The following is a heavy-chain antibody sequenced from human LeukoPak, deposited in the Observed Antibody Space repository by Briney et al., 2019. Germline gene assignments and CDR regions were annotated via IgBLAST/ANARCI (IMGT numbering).Heavy chain of an antibody. D-gene: IGHD4-17*01. CDR2: ISGSGGST. Sequence: PGGSLRLSCAASGFTFSSYAMSWVRQAPGKGLEWVSAISGSGGSTYYADSVKGRFTISRDSSKNTLYLQMNSLRAEDTAVYYCAKGPPVTTYQNYFDYWGQGTLVTVSS. V-gene: IGHV3-23*01. J-gene: IGHJ4*02. CDR3: AKGPPVTTYQNYFDY. CDR1: GFTFSSYA.